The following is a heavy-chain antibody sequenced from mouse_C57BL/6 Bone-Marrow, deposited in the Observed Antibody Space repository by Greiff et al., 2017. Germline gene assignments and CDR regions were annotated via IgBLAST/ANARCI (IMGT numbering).Heavy chain of an antibody. CDR2: IHPSDSDT. Sequence: VQLQQPGAELVKPGASVKVSCKASGYTFTSYWMHWVKQRPGQGLEWIGRIHPSDSDTNYNQKFKGKATLTVDKSSSTAYMQLSSLTSEDSAVYYCAMGRLYYGYDGDYFDYWGQGTTLTVSS. V-gene: IGHV1-74*01. J-gene: IGHJ2*01. CDR3: AMGRLYYGYDGDYFDY. CDR1: GYTFTSYW. D-gene: IGHD2-2*01.